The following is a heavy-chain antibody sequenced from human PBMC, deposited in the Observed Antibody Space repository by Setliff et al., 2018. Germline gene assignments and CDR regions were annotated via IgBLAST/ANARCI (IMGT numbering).Heavy chain of an antibody. J-gene: IGHJ6*04. V-gene: IGHV3-48*01. CDR1: GFTFNNYV. D-gene: IGHD3-3*01. CDR2: ISSSSSTI. Sequence: PGGPLRLSWATSGFTFNNYVMNWVRQAPGKGLEWVSDISSSSSTIYYADSVKGRFTISRANAQNSLYLQMNSLRAEDTAVYYCARSYNFWCGPALDVWGKGTTVTVSS. CDR3: ARSYNFWCGPALDV.